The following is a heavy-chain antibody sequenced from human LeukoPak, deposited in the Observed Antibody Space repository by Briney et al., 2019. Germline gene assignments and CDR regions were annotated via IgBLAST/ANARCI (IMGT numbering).Heavy chain of an antibody. CDR2: ITPSGGST. CDR1: GYXFTSYY. J-gene: IGHJ5*02. D-gene: IGHD5-12*01. CDR3: ARGGSGGKDWFDP. V-gene: IGHV1-46*01. Sequence: ASVKVSCKASGYXFTSYYIHWVRQAPGQGLEWMGIITPSGGSTSYAQKFRGRVTMTTDTSTSTVYMELSSLRSEDTAVYYCARGGSGGKDWFDPWGQGTLVTVSS.